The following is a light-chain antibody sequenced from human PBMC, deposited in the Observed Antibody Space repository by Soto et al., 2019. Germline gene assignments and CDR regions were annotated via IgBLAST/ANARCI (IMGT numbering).Light chain of an antibody. CDR1: TSDVGGFNY. CDR2: EVS. CDR3: SSYTGSDSWV. J-gene: IGLJ3*02. Sequence: QSVLTQPASVSGSPGQSITISCTGTTSDVGGFNYVSWHQQHPGKAPKLMIYEVSNRPSGVSNRFSGSKSGNTASLTISGLQAEDEADYYCSSYTGSDSWVFGGGTKVTVL. V-gene: IGLV2-14*01.